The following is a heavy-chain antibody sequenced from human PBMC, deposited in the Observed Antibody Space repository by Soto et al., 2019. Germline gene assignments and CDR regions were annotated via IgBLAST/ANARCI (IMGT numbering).Heavy chain of an antibody. V-gene: IGHV1-69*02. D-gene: IGHD5-12*01. CDR2: IIPMLGIP. Sequence: QVQLVQSGAEVTKPGSSVKVSCKASGDTFSSHTISWVRQAPGQGLEWMGRIIPMLGIPNYAQTFQGRITISADKTTNTAYMELSSLTSDDTAVYYCARLSLEFSGYGNFDYWGQGTLVTVSS. J-gene: IGHJ4*02. CDR1: GDTFSSHT. CDR3: ARLSLEFSGYGNFDY.